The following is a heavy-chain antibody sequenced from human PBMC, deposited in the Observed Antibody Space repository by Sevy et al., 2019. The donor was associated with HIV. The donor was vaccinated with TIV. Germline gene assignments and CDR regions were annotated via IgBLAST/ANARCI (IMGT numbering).Heavy chain of an antibody. CDR1: GFTFSNYW. CDR2: IKTDGSSR. J-gene: IGHJ3*01. CDR3: AREGDTVLVPTAVDAFDF. D-gene: IGHD2-2*01. Sequence: GGSLRLSCAASGFTFSNYWMHWVRQSPGKVLVWVSRIKTDGSSRDSADSMKGRFFISRDNAKNLVYLQMDSLRAEDTAVYYCAREGDTVLVPTAVDAFDFWGQGTMVTVSS. V-gene: IGHV3-74*01.